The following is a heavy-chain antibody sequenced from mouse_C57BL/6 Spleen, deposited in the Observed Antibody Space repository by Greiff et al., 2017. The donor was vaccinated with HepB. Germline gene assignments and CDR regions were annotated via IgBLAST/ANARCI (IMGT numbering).Heavy chain of an antibody. V-gene: IGHV3-6*01. Sequence: VQLKQSGPGLVKPSQSLSLTCSVTGYSITSGYYWNWIRQFPGNKLEWMGYISYDGSNNYNPSLKNRISITRDTSKNQFFLKLNSVTTEDTATYYCARASYHYFDYWGQGTTLTVSS. J-gene: IGHJ2*01. D-gene: IGHD2-10*01. CDR3: ARASYHYFDY. CDR1: GYSITSGYY. CDR2: ISYDGSN.